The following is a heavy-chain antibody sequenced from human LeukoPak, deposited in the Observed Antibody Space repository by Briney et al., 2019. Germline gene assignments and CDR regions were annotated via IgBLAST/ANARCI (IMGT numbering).Heavy chain of an antibody. CDR1: GGTFSRYA. CDR3: ARDQEAYYYGSGSSLYI. CDR2: IIPIFGTA. J-gene: IGHJ3*02. D-gene: IGHD3-10*01. Sequence: GASVKVSCKASGGTFSRYAISWVRRAPGQGLEWMGRIIPIFGTANYAQKFQGRVTVTTDESTSTAYMELSSLRSEDTAVYYCARDQEAYYYGSGSSLYIWGQGTMVTVSS. V-gene: IGHV1-69*05.